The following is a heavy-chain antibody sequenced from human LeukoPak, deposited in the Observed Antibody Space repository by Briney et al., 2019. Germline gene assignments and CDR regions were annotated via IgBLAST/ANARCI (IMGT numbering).Heavy chain of an antibody. V-gene: IGHV1-46*01. CDR3: ARGGSHNLGAFDI. CDR1: GYTFTSYY. CDR2: INPSGGST. Sequence: GASVKASCKASGYTFTSYYMHWVRQAPGQGLEWMGIINPSGGSTSYAQKFQGRVTMTRDTSTSTVYMELSRLRSDDTAVYYCARGGSHNLGAFDIWGQGTMVTVSS. J-gene: IGHJ3*02. D-gene: IGHD1-26*01.